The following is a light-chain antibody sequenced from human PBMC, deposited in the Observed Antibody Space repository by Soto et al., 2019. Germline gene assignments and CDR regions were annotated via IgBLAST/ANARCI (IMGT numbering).Light chain of an antibody. CDR3: QQYGSSQFT. CDR2: GAS. CDR1: QSVSSGY. V-gene: IGKV3-20*01. Sequence: EIVLTQSPGTLSLSPGERATLSCRASQSVSSGYLAWYQQKPGQAPRLLIYGASSRATGISDRFSGSGSGTDFTLTISRLEPEDFAVYYCQQYGSSQFTFGPGTKVDIK. J-gene: IGKJ3*01.